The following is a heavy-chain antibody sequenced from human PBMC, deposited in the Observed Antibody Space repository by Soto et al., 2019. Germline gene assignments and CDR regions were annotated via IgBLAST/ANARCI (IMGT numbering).Heavy chain of an antibody. D-gene: IGHD3-22*01. CDR1: GGSVSSSNW. Sequence: SETLSLTFIVSGGSVSSSNWWSWVRQPPGKGLEWIGEIYHSGSTTYNPSLKSRATISVDKSENQFSLRLKSVTAADTAVYYCASVGSDYDNSGYYLPWGPGTLVTVSS. V-gene: IGHV4-4*02. J-gene: IGHJ5*02. CDR3: ASVGSDYDNSGYYLP. CDR2: IYHSGST.